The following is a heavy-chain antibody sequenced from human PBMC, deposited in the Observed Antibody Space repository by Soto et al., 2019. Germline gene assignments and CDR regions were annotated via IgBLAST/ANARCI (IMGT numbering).Heavy chain of an antibody. Sequence: KISCKGSGYNFNNYWIGWVRQMPGKGLEWMGLIYPADSDTRYSPSFEGQVTMSVDKSTSTAYLQWSSLKASDTAMYYCARRLNDYGDYKFDLWGQGTLVTVSSGKNPPEESVFLQMNSLRPEDTAVYYCAKARDRLYFYYGMDVWGQGTTVTVSS. CDR1: GYNFNNYW. CDR2: IYPADSDT. V-gene: IGHV5-51*01. D-gene: IGHD4-17*01. J-gene: IGHJ6*02. CDR3: ARRLNDYGDYKFDLWGQGTLVTVSSGKNPPEESVFLQMNSLRPEDTAVYYCAKARDRLYFYYGMDV.